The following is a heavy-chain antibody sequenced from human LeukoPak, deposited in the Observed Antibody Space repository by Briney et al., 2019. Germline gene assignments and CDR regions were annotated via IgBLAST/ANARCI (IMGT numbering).Heavy chain of an antibody. CDR3: ASGYSSSWYSADFDY. V-gene: IGHV3-66*01. CDR2: LYSGGST. CDR1: GFTVSGNY. Sequence: GGSLRLSCAASGFTVSGNYMSWVRQAPGKGLEWVSVLYSGGSTYYADSVKGRFTISRGNSKNTLYLQMNSLRAEDTAVYYCASGYSSSWYSADFDYWGQGTLVTVSS. J-gene: IGHJ4*02. D-gene: IGHD6-13*01.